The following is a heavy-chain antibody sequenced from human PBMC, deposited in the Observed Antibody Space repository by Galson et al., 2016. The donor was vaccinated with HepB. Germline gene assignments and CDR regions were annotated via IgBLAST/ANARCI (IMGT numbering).Heavy chain of an antibody. V-gene: IGHV3-7*01. CDR1: GFTFSSYG. Sequence: SLRLSCAASGFTFSSYGMHWVRQAPGKGLEWMANIKRDGTEKYYLDSVKGRFTISRDNSKNTLYLQMNSLRAEDTAVYYCARFIASPWNDYYYYGVDVWGKGTTVTVSS. D-gene: IGHD1-1*01. CDR2: IKRDGTEK. J-gene: IGHJ6*04. CDR3: ARFIASPWNDYYYYGVDV.